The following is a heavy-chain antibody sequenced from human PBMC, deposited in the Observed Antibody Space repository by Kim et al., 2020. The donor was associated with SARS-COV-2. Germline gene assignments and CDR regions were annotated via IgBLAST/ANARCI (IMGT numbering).Heavy chain of an antibody. D-gene: IGHD2-8*01. CDR1: GYSFNTYW. J-gene: IGHJ4*02. CDR2: IYPGDSDT. V-gene: IGHV5-51*01. Sequence: GESLQISCQASGYSFNTYWIGWVRQMSGKGLEWMGIIYPGDSDTRYNPSVQDQVSISVDTSIDTAYLKWSSLKTSDTAIYFCVRSVWGRTSVSDPAFLDYWGQGTPVTVSS. CDR3: VRSVWGRTSVSDPAFLDY.